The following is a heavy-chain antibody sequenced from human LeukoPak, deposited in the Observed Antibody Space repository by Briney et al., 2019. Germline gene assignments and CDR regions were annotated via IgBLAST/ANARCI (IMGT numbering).Heavy chain of an antibody. D-gene: IGHD3-22*01. CDR1: GFTFSNYD. J-gene: IGHJ6*02. V-gene: IGHV3-30*03. CDR3: SGSGYSLYYYYGMDV. CDR2: VSYDGTNT. Sequence: GKSLRLSCAASGFTFSNYDMTCVRQAPGKGLEWVALVSYDGTNTYYADSVKGRCTISRDNSKNTLYLQMNSLRAEDTAVYYCSGSGYSLYYYYGMDVWGQGTTVTVSS.